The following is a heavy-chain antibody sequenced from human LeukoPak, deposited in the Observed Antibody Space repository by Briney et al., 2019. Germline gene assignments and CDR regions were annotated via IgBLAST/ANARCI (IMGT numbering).Heavy chain of an antibody. CDR2: IKQDGGEK. CDR3: ARAVSGYYERSTGFFDY. Sequence: PGGSLRLSCAASGFTFSSYWMSWVRQAPGKGLEWVANIKQDGGEKYYVDSVKGRFTISRDNAKNSLYLQMNSLRAEDTAVYYCARAVSGYYERSTGFFDYWGQGTLVTVSS. D-gene: IGHD3-22*01. CDR1: GFTFSSYW. V-gene: IGHV3-7*01. J-gene: IGHJ4*02.